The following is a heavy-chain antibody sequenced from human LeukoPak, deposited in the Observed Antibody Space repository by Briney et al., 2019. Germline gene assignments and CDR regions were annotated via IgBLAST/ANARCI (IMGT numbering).Heavy chain of an antibody. CDR1: GFTFSSYE. D-gene: IGHD5-18*01. Sequence: GGSLRLSCAASGFTFSSYEMNWVRQAPGKGLEWVSYISSSGSTIYYADSVKGRFTISRDKAKNSLYLQMNSLRAEDTAVYYCARNPPRIQLWLSYSGRYFDLWGRGTLVTVSS. J-gene: IGHJ2*01. CDR2: ISSSGSTI. V-gene: IGHV3-48*03. CDR3: ARNPPRIQLWLSYSGRYFDL.